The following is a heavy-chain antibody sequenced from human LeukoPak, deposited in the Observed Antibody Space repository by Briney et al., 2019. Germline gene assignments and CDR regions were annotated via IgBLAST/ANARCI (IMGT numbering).Heavy chain of an antibody. Sequence: SETRSLTCTVSGGSLTSYYWIWIRQPPGKGLEWIGDIFYSGSTNYNPSLESRVTISVDTSKNQFSLKLSSVTAADTAVYYCATSTYGGNSDYWGQGTLVTVSS. CDR3: ATSTYGGNSDY. D-gene: IGHD4-23*01. V-gene: IGHV4-59*08. CDR2: IFYSGST. J-gene: IGHJ4*02. CDR1: GGSLTSYY.